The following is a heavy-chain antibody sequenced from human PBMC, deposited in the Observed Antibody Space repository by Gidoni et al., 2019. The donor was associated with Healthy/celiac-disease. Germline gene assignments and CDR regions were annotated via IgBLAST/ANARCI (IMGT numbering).Heavy chain of an antibody. Sequence: QVQLQQWGAGLLKPSETLSLTCAVYGGSFSGYYWSWIRQPPGKGLEWIGEINHSGSTNYNPSLKSRVTISVDTSKNQFSLKLSSVTAADTAVYYCAGDGVGLQWLVMRWFDPWGQGTLVTVSS. V-gene: IGHV4-34*01. J-gene: IGHJ5*02. CDR1: GGSFSGYY. CDR3: AGDGVGLQWLVMRWFDP. CDR2: INHSGST. D-gene: IGHD6-19*01.